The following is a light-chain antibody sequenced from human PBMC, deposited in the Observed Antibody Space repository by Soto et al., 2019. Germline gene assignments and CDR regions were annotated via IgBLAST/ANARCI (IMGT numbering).Light chain of an antibody. V-gene: IGKV1-5*03. J-gene: IGKJ2*01. CDR1: QSIRTW. Sequence: DIQMTQSPSTLSAAVGDRVTITCQASQSIRTWLAWYQQRPGEAPNLLIYEASKLQIGVPSRFGGSGSGTEFTVTTSSLQPDDVGTYYCQQYYTYPYTFGQGTKLEI. CDR2: EAS. CDR3: QQYYTYPYT.